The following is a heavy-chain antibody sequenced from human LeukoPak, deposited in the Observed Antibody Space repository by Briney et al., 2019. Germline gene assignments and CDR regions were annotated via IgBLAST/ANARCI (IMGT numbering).Heavy chain of an antibody. Sequence: GGSLRLSCAASGFTFSSYEMNWVRQAPGKGLEWVSYISSSGSTIYYADSVKGRFTISRDNAKSSLYLQMNSLRAEDTAVYYCARDIDDSSGYSYFDYWGQGTLVTVSS. D-gene: IGHD3-22*01. CDR2: ISSSGSTI. J-gene: IGHJ4*02. CDR1: GFTFSSYE. CDR3: ARDIDDSSGYSYFDY. V-gene: IGHV3-48*03.